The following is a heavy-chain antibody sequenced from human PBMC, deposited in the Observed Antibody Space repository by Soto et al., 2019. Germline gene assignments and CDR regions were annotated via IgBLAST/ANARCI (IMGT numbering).Heavy chain of an antibody. CDR2: ISGSGGST. CDR1: GFTFSSYA. CDR3: AKDLIAVAGPPEY. D-gene: IGHD6-19*01. J-gene: IGHJ4*02. Sequence: PGGSLILSCTASGFTFSSYAMSWVRQAPGKGLEWVSAISGSGGSTYYADSVKGRFTISRDNSKNTLYLQMNSLRAEDTAVYYCAKDLIAVAGPPEYWGQGTLVTVSS. V-gene: IGHV3-23*01.